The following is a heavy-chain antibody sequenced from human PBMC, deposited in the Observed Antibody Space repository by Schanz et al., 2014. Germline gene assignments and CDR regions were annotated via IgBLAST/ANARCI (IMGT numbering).Heavy chain of an antibody. V-gene: IGHV1-46*03. J-gene: IGHJ4*02. D-gene: IGHD3-22*01. Sequence: QVQLVQSGAEVKKPGASVKVSCKASGYTFVSYSMHWVRQAPGQGLEWMGIINPSVRGTHFAREFQGRVTVTSDTSTSTVYMELSGLRSEDTAVYYCAGAFDSSGYYLDYWGQGTLVTVSS. CDR3: AGAFDSSGYYLDY. CDR1: GYTFVSYS. CDR2: INPSVRGT.